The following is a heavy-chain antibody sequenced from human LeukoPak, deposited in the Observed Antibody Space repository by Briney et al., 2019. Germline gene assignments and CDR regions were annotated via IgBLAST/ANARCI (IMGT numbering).Heavy chain of an antibody. CDR3: ARIYVDIVATIDYFFDC. J-gene: IGHJ4*02. D-gene: IGHD5-12*01. CDR2: VYYSGNI. V-gene: IGHV4-39*07. Sequence: PSESLSLTCAVSGGSLSSYSFYWGWGRQPPGRGLEWLGSVYYSGNINYNPSLNSPVTISVDTSKNQFSLNLTSVTAADTAVYYCARIYVDIVATIDYFFDCWGRGTLVTVSS. CDR1: GGSLSSYSFY.